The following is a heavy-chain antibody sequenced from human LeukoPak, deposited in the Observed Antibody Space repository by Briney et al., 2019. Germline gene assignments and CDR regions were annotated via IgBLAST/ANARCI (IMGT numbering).Heavy chain of an antibody. J-gene: IGHJ4*02. Sequence: SETLSLTCTVSGGHIDSFFWNWIRQPPGKGLEWIGYIDNSGSTKYSPSLKSRITMSRDTSKKQFSLKLTSVTAEDTAMYYCASGAGWLIDYWGQGTLVSVSS. D-gene: IGHD6-19*01. CDR1: GGHIDSFF. V-gene: IGHV4-4*08. CDR2: IDNSGST. CDR3: ASGAGWLIDY.